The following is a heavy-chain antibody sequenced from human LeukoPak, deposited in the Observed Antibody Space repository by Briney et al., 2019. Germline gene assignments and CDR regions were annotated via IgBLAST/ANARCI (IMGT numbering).Heavy chain of an antibody. Sequence: ASVKVSCKASGYTFTGYYMHWVRQAPGQGLEWMGWINPNSGDTNYAQKFQGRVTMTRDTSISTAYMELSRLRSDGTAVYYCAREEIVVVAADGWFDPWGQGTLVTVSS. D-gene: IGHD2-15*01. CDR2: INPNSGDT. V-gene: IGHV1-2*02. CDR1: GYTFTGYY. CDR3: AREEIVVVAADGWFDP. J-gene: IGHJ5*02.